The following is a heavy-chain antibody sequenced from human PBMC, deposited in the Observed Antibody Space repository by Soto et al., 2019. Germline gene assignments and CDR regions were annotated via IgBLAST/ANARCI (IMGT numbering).Heavy chain of an antibody. CDR3: ARRAEYYSGSGYNYYYGMDV. V-gene: IGHV3-33*01. Sequence: QVQLVESGGGVVQPGRSLRLSCAASGFSFRSYGMNWVRQAPGKGLEWVAVIWSDGSQRYYADSVSGRFTISRDNSENTLFLEMYGLRADDTAVYYCARRAEYYSGSGYNYYYGMDVWGRGTTVTVSS. D-gene: IGHD3-22*01. CDR1: GFSFRSYG. J-gene: IGHJ6*02. CDR2: IWSDGSQR.